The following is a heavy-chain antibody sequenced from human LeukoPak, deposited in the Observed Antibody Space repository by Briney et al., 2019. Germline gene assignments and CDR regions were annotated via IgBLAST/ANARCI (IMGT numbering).Heavy chain of an antibody. V-gene: IGHV3-53*01. J-gene: IGHJ3*02. CDR1: GLTVSSSY. D-gene: IGHD2/OR15-2a*01. CDR2: IYNDGST. CDR3: ARNILFALDI. Sequence: GGSLILSCAASGLTVSSSYMSWVRQAPGKGLEWVSIIYNDGSTYYADSMKGRFTISRDNSKNTLYPQVNSLRAEDTAMYYCARNILFALDIWGQGTMVTVSS.